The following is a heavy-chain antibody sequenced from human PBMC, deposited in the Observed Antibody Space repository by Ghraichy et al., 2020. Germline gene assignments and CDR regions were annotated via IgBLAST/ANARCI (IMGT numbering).Heavy chain of an antibody. J-gene: IGHJ5*02. CDR3: ARDYQMWITGYSSGWCGFDP. Sequence: SETLSLTCTVSGGSISSYYWSWIRQPAGKGLEWIGRIYTSGSTNYNPSLKSRVTMSVDTSKNQFSLKLSSVTAADTAVYYCARDYQMWITGYSSGWCGFDPWGQGTLVTVSS. V-gene: IGHV4-4*07. CDR1: GGSISSYY. D-gene: IGHD6-19*01. CDR2: IYTSGST.